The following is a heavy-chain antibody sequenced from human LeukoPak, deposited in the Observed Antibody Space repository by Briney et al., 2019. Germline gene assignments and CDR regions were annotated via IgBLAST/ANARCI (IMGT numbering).Heavy chain of an antibody. CDR1: GFTFSSYW. CDR2: INQDESEK. Sequence: GGSLRLSCAASGFTFSSYWMTWVRQAPGKGLEWVANINQDESEKYYVDSVKGRFTISRDNAKNSLYLQMNGLRAEDTAVYYCARDGLLAYCGGDCFPFDYWGQGTLVTVSS. V-gene: IGHV3-7*01. CDR3: ARDGLLAYCGGDCFPFDY. D-gene: IGHD2-21*02. J-gene: IGHJ4*02.